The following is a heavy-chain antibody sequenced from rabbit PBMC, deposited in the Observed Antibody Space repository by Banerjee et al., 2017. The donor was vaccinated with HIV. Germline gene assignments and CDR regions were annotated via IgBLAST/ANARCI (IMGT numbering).Heavy chain of an antibody. CDR3: ARSNTYYGMDL. CDR1: GFSLSSSYW. V-gene: IGHV1S45*01. Sequence: QEPLKESGGDLVKPGASLTLTCTASGFSLSSSYWICWVRQAPGKGLEWIACIDAGSSGSTYYASWAKGRFTISKTSSTTVTLQMTSLTAADTATYFCARSNTYYGMDLWGPGTLVTVS. J-gene: IGHJ6*01. CDR2: IDAGSSGST.